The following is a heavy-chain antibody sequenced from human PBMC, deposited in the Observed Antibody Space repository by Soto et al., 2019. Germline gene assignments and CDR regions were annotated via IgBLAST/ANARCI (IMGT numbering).Heavy chain of an antibody. CDR2: VSGSGGST. V-gene: IGHV3-23*01. CDR3: ARRGPGTYFDY. D-gene: IGHD6-13*01. CDR1: GFTFSSYA. J-gene: IGHJ4*02. Sequence: EVQLLESGGGLVQPGGSLRLSCAASGFTFSSYAMRWVRQAPGRGLEWVSAVSGSGGSTYYADSVKGRFTISRDNSKNTLYLQMNSLRAEDTAVYYCARRGPGTYFDYWGQGTLVTVSS.